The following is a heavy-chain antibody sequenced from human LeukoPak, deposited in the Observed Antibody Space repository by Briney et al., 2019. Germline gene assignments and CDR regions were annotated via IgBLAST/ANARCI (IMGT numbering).Heavy chain of an antibody. CDR1: GFYFSSNW. CDR2: IKGDGIST. CDR3: AKHHYWSIGH. Sequence: GGSLRLSCAASGFYFSSNWMHWVRHAPGQGLVWVSRIKGDGISTNYAASVKGRFTISRNIAKDTLYLQMNSLRAEDTGVYYWAKHHYWSIGHWGRGTLFTV. J-gene: IGHJ1*01. V-gene: IGHV3-74*01. D-gene: IGHD3-3*01.